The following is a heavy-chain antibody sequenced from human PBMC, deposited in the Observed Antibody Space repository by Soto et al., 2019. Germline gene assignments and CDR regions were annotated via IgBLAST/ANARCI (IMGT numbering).Heavy chain of an antibody. D-gene: IGHD3-9*01. Sequence: ASVKVSCKASGYIFTGYHIHWVRQAPGRGLEWMGWINPNSGDTEYAQNFQGRVTMTRDTSFNLVYMEMSGLMSDDTAVYYCARDARGTRGFDEMDIWGQGPTVTVYS. CDR2: INPNSGDT. J-gene: IGHJ6*02. V-gene: IGHV1-2*02. CDR1: GYIFTGYH. CDR3: ARDARGTRGFDEMDI.